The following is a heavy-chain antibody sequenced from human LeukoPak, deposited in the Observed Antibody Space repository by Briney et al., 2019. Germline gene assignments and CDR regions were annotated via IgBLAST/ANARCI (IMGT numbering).Heavy chain of an antibody. V-gene: IGHV3-23*01. CDR3: AKLGGKVPAAMPFDY. J-gene: IGHJ4*02. D-gene: IGHD2-2*01. Sequence: GGSLRLSCAASGFTFSSYGMSWVRQAPGKGLQWVSVIIGSGSSTYYADSVKGRFTISRDNSKNTLYLQMNSLRAEDTAVYYCAKLGGKVPAAMPFDYWGQGTLVTVSS. CDR2: IIGSGSST. CDR1: GFTFSSYG.